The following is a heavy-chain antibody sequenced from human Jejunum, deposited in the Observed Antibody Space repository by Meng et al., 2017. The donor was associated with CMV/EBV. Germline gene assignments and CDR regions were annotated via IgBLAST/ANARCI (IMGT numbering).Heavy chain of an antibody. CDR1: GDSITSNTFY. D-gene: IGHD2-2*01. V-gene: IGHV4-39*07. Sequence: LQPEASGPGLVKPSETLSLTCTVSGDSITSNTFYWGWIRQPPGKGLEWIGSIYSSGSTYYNPSLKSRVTISIDTSKNQFSLKLTSVTAADTAVYYCARDCCSYRSWFDPWGQGTLVTVSS. CDR2: IYSSGST. J-gene: IGHJ5*02. CDR3: ARDCCSYRSWFDP.